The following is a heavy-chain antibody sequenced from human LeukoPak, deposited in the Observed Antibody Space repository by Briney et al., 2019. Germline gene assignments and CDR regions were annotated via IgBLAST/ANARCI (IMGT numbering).Heavy chain of an antibody. CDR2: IKQVGSEK. CDR1: GFTFSSYW. J-gene: IGHJ6*02. Sequence: GGSLRLSCAASGFTFSSYWMSWVRQAPGKGLEWVANIKQVGSEKYYVDSVKGRFTISRDNAKNSLYLQMNSLRAEDTAVYYCARDPESSGYYLYYYGMDVWGQGTTVTVSS. CDR3: ARDPESSGYYLYYYGMDV. D-gene: IGHD3-22*01. V-gene: IGHV3-7*01.